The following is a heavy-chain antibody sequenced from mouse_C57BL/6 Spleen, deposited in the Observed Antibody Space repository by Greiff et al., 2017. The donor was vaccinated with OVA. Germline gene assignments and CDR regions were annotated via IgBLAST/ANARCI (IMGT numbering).Heavy chain of an antibody. Sequence: VQLQQSGGGLVQPKGSLKLSCAASGFSFNTYAMNWVRQAPGKGLEWVARIRSKSNNYATYYADSVKDRFTISRDDSESMLYLQMNNLKTEDTAMYYCVRHSDYDYAMDYWGQGTSVTVSS. CDR1: GFSFNTYA. CDR3: VRHSDYDYAMDY. V-gene: IGHV10-1*01. J-gene: IGHJ4*01. D-gene: IGHD2-4*01. CDR2: IRSKSNNYAT.